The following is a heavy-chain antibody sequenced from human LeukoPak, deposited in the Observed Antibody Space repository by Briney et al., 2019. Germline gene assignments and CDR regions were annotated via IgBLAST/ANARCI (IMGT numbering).Heavy chain of an antibody. CDR3: ARDRTDDCSSTSCDFAY. CDR2: ISSSSSTI. V-gene: IGHV3-48*01. J-gene: IGHJ4*02. D-gene: IGHD2-2*01. CDR1: GFTVSRNY. Sequence: GGSLRLSCAASGFTVSRNYMSWVRQAPGKGLEWVSYISSSSSTIYYADSVKGRFTISRDNAKNSLYLQMNSLRAEDTAVYYCARDRTDDCSSTSCDFAYWGQGTLVTVSS.